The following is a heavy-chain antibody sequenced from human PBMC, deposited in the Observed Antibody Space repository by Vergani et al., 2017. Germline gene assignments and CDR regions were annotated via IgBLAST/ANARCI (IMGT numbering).Heavy chain of an antibody. CDR2: INPNSGGT. J-gene: IGHJ4*02. D-gene: IGHD3-10*01. CDR3: ARVPYGSGSYRLY. V-gene: IGHV1-2*02. Sequence: QVQLVQSGAEVKKPGASVKVSCKASGYTFTGYYMHWVRQAPGQGLEWMGWINPNSGGTNYAQKLQGRVTMTTDTSTSTAYMELRSLRSDDTAVYYCARVPYGSGSYRLYWGQGTLVTVSS. CDR1: GYTFTGYY.